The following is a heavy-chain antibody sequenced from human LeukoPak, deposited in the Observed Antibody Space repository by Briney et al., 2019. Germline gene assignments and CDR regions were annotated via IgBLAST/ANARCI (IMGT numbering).Heavy chain of an antibody. CDR2: INHSGST. V-gene: IGHV4-34*01. Sequence: PSETLSLTCAVYGVSFSGDYWSWVRQPPGKGLEWIGEINHSGSTNYNPSLKSRVTISVDTSKNQFSLKLSSVTAADTAVYYCARGRCSGGSCYKGHFQHWGQGTLVTVSS. D-gene: IGHD2-15*01. J-gene: IGHJ1*01. CDR3: ARGRCSGGSCYKGHFQH. CDR1: GVSFSGDY.